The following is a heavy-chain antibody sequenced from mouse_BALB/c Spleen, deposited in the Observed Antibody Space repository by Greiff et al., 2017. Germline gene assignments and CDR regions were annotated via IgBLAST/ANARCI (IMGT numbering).Heavy chain of an antibody. CDR3: ARDGSTMIAWFAY. V-gene: IGHV1-69*02. Sequence: QVQLQQPGAELVKPGAPVKLSCKASGYTFTSYWMNWVKQRPGRGLEWIGRIDPSDSETHYNQKFKDKATLTVDKSSSTAYIQLSSLTSEDSAVYYCARDGSTMIAWFAYWGQGTLVTVSA. D-gene: IGHD2-4*01. CDR1: GYTFTSYW. CDR2: IDPSDSET. J-gene: IGHJ3*01.